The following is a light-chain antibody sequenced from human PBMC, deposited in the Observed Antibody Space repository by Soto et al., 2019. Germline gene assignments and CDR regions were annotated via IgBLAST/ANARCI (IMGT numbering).Light chain of an antibody. J-gene: IGKJ4*01. V-gene: IGKV1-39*01. CDR2: AAS. CDR3: QQSYSTLPLT. Sequence: DIQMTQSPSSLSASVGDRVTITCRASQSISSYLNWYQQKPGKAPKLLIYAASSLQSGVPSTFSGSGSGTDFTLNISSLQPEDFATYYCQQSYSTLPLTFGGGTKVEIK. CDR1: QSISSY.